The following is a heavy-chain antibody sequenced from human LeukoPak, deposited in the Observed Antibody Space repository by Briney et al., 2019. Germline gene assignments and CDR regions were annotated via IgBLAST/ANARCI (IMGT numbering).Heavy chain of an antibody. CDR3: ASGVSSTSCYVDY. D-gene: IGHD2-2*01. CDR1: GFTYSSYS. CDR2: ISSSSSNI. V-gene: IGHV3-48*01. Sequence: GGSLRLSCAASGFTYSSYSMNWVRQAPGKGLEWVSYISSSSSNINYADSVKGRFTISRDSAKNSLYLQMDSLRAEDTAVYYCASGVSSTSCYVDYWGQGTLVTVSS. J-gene: IGHJ4*02.